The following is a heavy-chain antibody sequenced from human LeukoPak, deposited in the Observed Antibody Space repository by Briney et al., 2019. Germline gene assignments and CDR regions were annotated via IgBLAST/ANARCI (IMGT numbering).Heavy chain of an antibody. CDR1: GFTFSSYG. V-gene: IGHV3-33*01. CDR3: ARDGYCSGGSCRRGGWFDP. D-gene: IGHD2-15*01. CDR2: IWYDGSNK. J-gene: IGHJ5*02. Sequence: PGRSLRLSCAASGFTFSSYGMHWVRQAPGKGLEWVAVIWYDGSNKYYADSVKGRFTISGDNSKNTLYLQMNSLRAEDTAVYYCARDGYCSGGSCRRGGWFDPWGQGTLVTVSS.